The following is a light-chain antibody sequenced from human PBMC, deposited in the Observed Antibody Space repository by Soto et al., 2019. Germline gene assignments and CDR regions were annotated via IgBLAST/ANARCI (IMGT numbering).Light chain of an antibody. V-gene: IGKV3-20*01. CDR1: QSVSSSY. CDR3: QQYGSSPPKYT. CDR2: GAS. J-gene: IGKJ2*01. Sequence: EIVLTQSPGTLSLSPGERATLSCRGSQSVSSSYLAWYQQKPGQAPRLLIYGASSRATGIPDRFSGSGSGTDFTLTISRLEPEDFAVYYCQQYGSSPPKYTFGQGTKLEIK.